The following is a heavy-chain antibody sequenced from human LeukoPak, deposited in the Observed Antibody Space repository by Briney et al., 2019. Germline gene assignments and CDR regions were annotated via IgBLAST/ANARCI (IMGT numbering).Heavy chain of an antibody. CDR2: ISAYNGNP. CDR1: GYSFTNYG. Sequence: ASVKVSCKTSGYSFTNYGISWVRQAPGQGLEWMGWISAYNGNPIYAQKLQGRVTMSTDTSTSTAYMELRSLRSDDTAVYYCARDVPPGGSHTPFDPWGQGTLVTVSS. CDR3: ARDVPPGGSHTPFDP. D-gene: IGHD1-26*01. J-gene: IGHJ5*02. V-gene: IGHV1-18*01.